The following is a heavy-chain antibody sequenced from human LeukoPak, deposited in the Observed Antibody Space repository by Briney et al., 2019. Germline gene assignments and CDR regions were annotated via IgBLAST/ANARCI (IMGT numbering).Heavy chain of an antibody. CDR3: IIGPYYFDY. V-gene: IGHV5-51*01. Sequence: GESLKISCKGSGYSFTNYWIGWVRQMPGKGLECMVIIYPGASDTRYSPSFQGQVTISADKSISTAYLQWSSLKASDTAMYYCIIGPYYFDYWGQGTLVTVSS. J-gene: IGHJ4*02. CDR2: IYPGASDT. CDR1: GYSFTNYW.